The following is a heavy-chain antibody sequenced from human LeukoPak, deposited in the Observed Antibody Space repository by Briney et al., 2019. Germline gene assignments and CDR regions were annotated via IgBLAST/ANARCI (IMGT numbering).Heavy chain of an antibody. J-gene: IGHJ4*02. Sequence: GGSLRLSCAASGFTFSSYAIHWVRQAPGKGLEWVAVISYDGSNKYYADSVKGRFTISRDNSKNTLYLQMNSLRAEDTAVYYCARCSGGSCYYDYWGQGTLVTVSS. CDR1: GFTFSSYA. D-gene: IGHD2-15*01. V-gene: IGHV3-30-3*01. CDR3: ARCSGGSCYYDY. CDR2: ISYDGSNK.